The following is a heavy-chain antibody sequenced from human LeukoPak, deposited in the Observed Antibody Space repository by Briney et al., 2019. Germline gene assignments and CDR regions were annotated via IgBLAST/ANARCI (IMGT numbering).Heavy chain of an antibody. J-gene: IGHJ4*02. V-gene: IGHV1-18*01. CDR3: ARDQGNGYLGDY. CDR1: GYTFIRYG. D-gene: IGHD3-22*01. CDR2: ISAYNGDT. Sequence: ASVNVSCKASGYTFIRYGFSWVRQAPGQGLEWMGWISAYNGDTNYAQKLQGRVTMTTDTSTTTAYMELRSLRSDDTAVYYCARDQGNGYLGDYWGQGTLVTVSS.